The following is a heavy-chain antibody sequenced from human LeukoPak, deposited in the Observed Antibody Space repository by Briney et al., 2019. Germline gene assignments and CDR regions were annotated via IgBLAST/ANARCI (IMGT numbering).Heavy chain of an antibody. V-gene: IGHV3-30-3*01. CDR1: GFTFSSYA. D-gene: IGHD1-26*01. CDR2: ISYDGSNK. J-gene: IGHJ4*02. Sequence: PGRSLRLSCAASGFTFSSYAMHWVRRAPGKGLEWVAVISYDGSNKYYAGSVKGRFTISRDNSKNTLYLQMNSLRAEDTAVYYCARVKRGSYGDYWGQGTLVTVSS. CDR3: ARVKRGSYGDY.